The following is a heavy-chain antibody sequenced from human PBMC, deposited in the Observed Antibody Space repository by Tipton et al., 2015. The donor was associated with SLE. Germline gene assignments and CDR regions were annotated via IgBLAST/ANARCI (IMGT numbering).Heavy chain of an antibody. V-gene: IGHV4-59*01. CDR3: ARGGWSHDY. Sequence: TLSLTCKVSGDSLSSYYWTWSRQPTGKGLEWIGYIYYSGSAKYNPSLESRVTMSVDTSKNQVSLKLTPVTAADTAVYYCARGGWSHDYWGRGTLVTVSS. D-gene: IGHD2-8*01. J-gene: IGHJ4*02. CDR1: GDSLSSYY. CDR2: IYYSGSA.